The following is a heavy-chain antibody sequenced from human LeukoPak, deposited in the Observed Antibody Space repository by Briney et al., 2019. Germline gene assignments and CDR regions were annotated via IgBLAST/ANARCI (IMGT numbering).Heavy chain of an antibody. V-gene: IGHV3-30*04. J-gene: IGHJ6*04. CDR1: GFTFSSYA. Sequence: GGSLRLSCAASGFTFSSYAMHWVRQAPGKGLEWVAVISYDGSNKYYADSVKGRFTISRDNSKNTLYLQMNSLRAEDTAVYYCARALDIVVVPAARVCYYYGMDVWGKGTTVTVSS. CDR3: ARALDIVVVPAARVCYYYGMDV. CDR2: ISYDGSNK. D-gene: IGHD2-2*01.